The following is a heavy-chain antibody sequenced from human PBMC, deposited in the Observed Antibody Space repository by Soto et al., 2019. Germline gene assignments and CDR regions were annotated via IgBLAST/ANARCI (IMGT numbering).Heavy chain of an antibody. V-gene: IGHV4-31*03. CDR1: GRSMRSGGYF. J-gene: IGHJ5*02. D-gene: IGHD4-17*01. Sequence: QVQLQESGPGLVKPSQTLSLTCTVSGRSMRSGGYFWTWIRQHPGKGLEWIGHIYNSGSTYYKSSLKSRVTISVYRSKSQFSLKPSSVTAADTAVYYCARGTTVTNWFDPWGQGTLVTVSS. CDR2: IYNSGST. CDR3: ARGTTVTNWFDP.